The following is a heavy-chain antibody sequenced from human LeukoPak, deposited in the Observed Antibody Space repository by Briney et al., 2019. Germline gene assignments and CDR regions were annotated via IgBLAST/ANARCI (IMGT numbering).Heavy chain of an antibody. J-gene: IGHJ4*02. V-gene: IGHV4-34*01. CDR1: GGSFSGYY. CDR2: INHSGST. Sequence: PSETLSLTCAVYGGSFSGYYWSWIRQPPGKGLEWIGEINHSGSTNYNPSLKSRVTISVDTSKNQFSLKLSSVTAADTAVYYCARHSTFFGVDIIKGRVRGPFDYWGQGTLVTVSS. D-gene: IGHD3-3*01. CDR3: ARHSTFFGVDIIKGRVRGPFDY.